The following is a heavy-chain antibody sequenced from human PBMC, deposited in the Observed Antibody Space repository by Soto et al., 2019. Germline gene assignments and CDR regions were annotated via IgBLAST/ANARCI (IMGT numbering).Heavy chain of an antibody. Sequence: GASVKVSFKVSGYTLTELSMHWVRQAPGKGLEWMGGFDPEDGETIYAQKFQGRVTMTEDTSTDTAYMELSSLRSEDTAVYYCATDLVRNYGPRKYGMDVWGQGTTVTVSS. J-gene: IGHJ6*02. D-gene: IGHD4-17*01. CDR3: ATDLVRNYGPRKYGMDV. CDR2: FDPEDGET. CDR1: GYTLTELS. V-gene: IGHV1-24*01.